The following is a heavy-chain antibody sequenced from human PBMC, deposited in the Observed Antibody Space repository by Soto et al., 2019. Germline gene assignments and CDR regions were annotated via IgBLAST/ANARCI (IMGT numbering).Heavy chain of an antibody. Sequence: EVQLVESGGGLVQPGGSLRLSCAASGLIFSDYHMDWVRQAPGKGLEWVGRIRRKANSYTTEYAASVKCRCTISRDDSKNSLYLQMNSLKSEDTAVYYCAMLGGWSGGSSGMDVWGQGTTVTVSS. CDR1: GLIFSDYH. V-gene: IGHV3-72*01. J-gene: IGHJ6*02. D-gene: IGHD6-19*01. CDR2: IRRKANSYTT. CDR3: AMLGGWSGGSSGMDV.